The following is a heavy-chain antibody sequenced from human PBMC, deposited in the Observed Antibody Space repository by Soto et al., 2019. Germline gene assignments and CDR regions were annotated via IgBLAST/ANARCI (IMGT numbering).Heavy chain of an antibody. CDR1: GVTFSSYA. Sequence: GASVKVSCKASGVTFSSYAISWVRQAPGQGLEWMGGIIPIFGTANYAQKFQGRVTITADKSTSTAYMELSSLRSEDTAVYYCARGGCSSTSCYGDLNYYYGMDVWGQGTTVTVSS. CDR2: IIPIFGTA. J-gene: IGHJ6*02. D-gene: IGHD2-2*01. CDR3: ARGGCSSTSCYGDLNYYYGMDV. V-gene: IGHV1-69*06.